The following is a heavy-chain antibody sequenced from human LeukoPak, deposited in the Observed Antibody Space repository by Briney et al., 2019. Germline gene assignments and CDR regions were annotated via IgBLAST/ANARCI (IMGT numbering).Heavy chain of an antibody. J-gene: IGHJ4*02. D-gene: IGHD6-13*01. Sequence: PSETLSLTCAVYGGSFSGYYWSWIRQTPGKGLEWIGEINHSGSTNYNPSLKSRVTISVDTSKNQFSLKLSSVTAADTAVYYCARFTTIAAAGTVFYFDYWGQGTLVTVSS. CDR1: GGSFSGYY. CDR3: ARFTTIAAAGTVFYFDY. CDR2: INHSGST. V-gene: IGHV4-34*01.